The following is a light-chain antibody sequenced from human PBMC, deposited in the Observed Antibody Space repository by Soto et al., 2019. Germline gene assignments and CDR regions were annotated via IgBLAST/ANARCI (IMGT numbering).Light chain of an antibody. V-gene: IGLV3-1*01. CDR1: ELGDKY. Sequence: SYELSQTPSVSVSPGQTASITCSGDELGDKYACWYQQKPGQSPVLVIYQDNRRPSGTPARFSGSNSGSTATLTISGIQPMDEADYYCQAWDRSTVAFGGGTKLTVL. CDR2: QDN. CDR3: QAWDRSTVA. J-gene: IGLJ2*01.